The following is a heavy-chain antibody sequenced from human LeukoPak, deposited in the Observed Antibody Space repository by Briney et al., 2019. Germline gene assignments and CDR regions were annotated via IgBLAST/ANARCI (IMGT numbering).Heavy chain of an antibody. CDR1: GFSVSSAW. Sequence: GGSLRLSCAASGFSVSSAWMSWVRQAPGKGLQWVGRIKTIGTTDYAAPVKGRFTVSRDDSKNMVYLQMSSLKIEDTAVYYCATDVPTLGSGEFDYWGQGTLVTVSS. V-gene: IGHV3-15*01. J-gene: IGHJ4*02. D-gene: IGHD3-10*01. CDR2: IKTIGTT. CDR3: ATDVPTLGSGEFDY.